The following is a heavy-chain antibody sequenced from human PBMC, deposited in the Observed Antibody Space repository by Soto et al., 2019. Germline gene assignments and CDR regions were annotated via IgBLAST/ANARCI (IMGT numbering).Heavy chain of an antibody. Sequence: QVQLVESGGGVVQPGRSLRLSCAASGFTFSDYAMHWVRQAPGKGPEWVAVVSYDGINRYYADSVKGRFTISRDGSKNTLYLHMDSLRVEDTAVYYCAKRGGFVVATTNYFDYWGQGTLVTVSS. J-gene: IGHJ4*02. CDR3: AKRGGFVVATTNYFDY. V-gene: IGHV3-30*18. CDR1: GFTFSDYA. D-gene: IGHD2-15*01. CDR2: VSYDGINR.